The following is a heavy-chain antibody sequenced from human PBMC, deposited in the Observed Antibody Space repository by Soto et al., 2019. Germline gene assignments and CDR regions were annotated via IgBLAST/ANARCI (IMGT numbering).Heavy chain of an antibody. CDR1: GFTFSSYG. Sequence: QVQLVESGGGVVQPGRSLRLSCAASGFTFSSYGMHWVRQAPGKGLEWVAVISYDGSNKYYADSVKGRFTISRDNSKNRLYLQMNSLRAEDTAVYYCAKDIAAARGGEGYGMDVWGQGTTVTVSS. J-gene: IGHJ6*02. CDR2: ISYDGSNK. D-gene: IGHD6-13*01. CDR3: AKDIAAARGGEGYGMDV. V-gene: IGHV3-30*18.